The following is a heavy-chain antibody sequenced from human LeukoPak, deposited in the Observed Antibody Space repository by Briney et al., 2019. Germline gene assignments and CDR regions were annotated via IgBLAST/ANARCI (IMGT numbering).Heavy chain of an antibody. J-gene: IGHJ4*02. CDR2: VFHSGST. Sequence: SETLSLTCAVSGYSISSGRYWAWIRQPPGKGLEWIGSVFHSGSTYYNPSLKSRVTISVDTSKNQFSLNLRSVTAADTAVYYCARCLSTAGIDYWGQGTLVTVSS. CDR1: GYSISSGRY. V-gene: IGHV4-38-2*01. D-gene: IGHD2-2*01. CDR3: ARCLSTAGIDY.